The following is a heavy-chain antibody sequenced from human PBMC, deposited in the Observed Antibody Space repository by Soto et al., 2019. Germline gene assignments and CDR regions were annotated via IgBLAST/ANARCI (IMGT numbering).Heavy chain of an antibody. J-gene: IGHJ4*02. V-gene: IGHV3-30*03. CDR1: GFPFTTYG. CDR3: VGGQYYFDY. CDR2: IAYDGSNT. D-gene: IGHD3-10*01. Sequence: QVQLGESGGGVVQPGRSLRLSCAASGFPFTTYGMHWVREGPVKGLEWVAVIAYDGSNTYYADSVKGRFTISRDNSKNTLYLQMNSRRPEDTALYYCVGGQYYFDYRGQGTLVTVSS.